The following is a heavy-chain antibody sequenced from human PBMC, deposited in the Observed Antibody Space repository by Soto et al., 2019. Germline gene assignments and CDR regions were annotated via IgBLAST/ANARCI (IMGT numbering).Heavy chain of an antibody. CDR2: INHSGNT. CDR1: GGSFSGYY. D-gene: IGHD3-16*02. Sequence: PSETLSLTCAVYGGSFSGYYWTWIPQPPGKGLEWLGEINHSGNTNYNPSLKGRVSISVDTSKSQFSLTLSSVTAAETAVYFCARETAYDYVWGSYRPAYYGMDVWGQGTTVTVSS. CDR3: ARETAYDYVWGSYRPAYYGMDV. V-gene: IGHV4-34*01. J-gene: IGHJ6*02.